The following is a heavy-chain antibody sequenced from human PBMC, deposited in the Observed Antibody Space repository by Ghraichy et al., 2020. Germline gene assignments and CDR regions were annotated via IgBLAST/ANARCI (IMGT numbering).Heavy chain of an antibody. Sequence: GESLNISCAASGFTFTSYWMHWVRQGPGKGLVWVSRLNGGGSVSTYADSVRGRFTISRDNTKSTLYLQMNSLRAEDTAVYYCARGGGRSWDAPDTWGQGTMVTVSS. CDR1: GFTFTSYW. J-gene: IGHJ3*02. V-gene: IGHV3-74*01. CDR2: LNGGGSVS. D-gene: IGHD1-26*01. CDR3: ARGGGRSWDAPDT.